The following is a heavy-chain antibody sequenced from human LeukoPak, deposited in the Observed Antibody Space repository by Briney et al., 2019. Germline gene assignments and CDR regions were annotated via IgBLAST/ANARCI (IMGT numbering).Heavy chain of an antibody. D-gene: IGHD2-2*01. CDR2: ITGSGAFT. J-gene: IGHJ4*02. CDR3: AKDSLRTVPKASFDY. Sequence: GGSLRLSCAASGFTFIKYSMTWVRQAPGKGLEWVSAITGSGAFTDYADSVKGRFTISRDNSKNTLFLQMNSLRAEDRAVYYCAKDSLRTVPKASFDYWGQGTLVTVSS. V-gene: IGHV3-23*01. CDR1: GFTFIKYS.